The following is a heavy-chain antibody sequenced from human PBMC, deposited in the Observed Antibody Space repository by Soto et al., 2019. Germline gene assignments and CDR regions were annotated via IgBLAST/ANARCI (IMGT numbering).Heavy chain of an antibody. Sequence: SETLSLTCTVSGGALSSNSWRWIRQSPGKGLEWIGYIYNRGSTNYNPSLKSRVTISVDTSKNQFSLKLSSVTAADAAVYDCARAVDYYYRMDVWGQGTTVTVSS. CDR3: ARAVDYYYRMDV. V-gene: IGHV4-59*01. J-gene: IGHJ6*02. D-gene: IGHD6-19*01. CDR1: GGALSSNS. CDR2: IYNRGST.